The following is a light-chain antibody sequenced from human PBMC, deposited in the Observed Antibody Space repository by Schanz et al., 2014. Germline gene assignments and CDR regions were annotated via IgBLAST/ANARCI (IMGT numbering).Light chain of an antibody. CDR2: DAS. J-gene: IGKJ1*01. Sequence: EIVLTQSPGTLSLSPGERATLSCRASQSVSSNYLAWYQHKRGQAPRLLIYDASNRATGIPARFSGSGSGTDFTLTISSIEPEDFAIYYCQQYHTSRTFGQGTKVEI. V-gene: IGKV3-20*01. CDR3: QQYHTSRT. CDR1: QSVSSNY.